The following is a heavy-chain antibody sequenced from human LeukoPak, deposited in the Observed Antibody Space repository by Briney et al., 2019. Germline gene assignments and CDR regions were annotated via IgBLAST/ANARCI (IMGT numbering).Heavy chain of an antibody. J-gene: IGHJ3*02. CDR1: GGSISSGGYY. V-gene: IGHV4-31*03. CDR2: IYYSGST. CDR3: ARDEGDYYDSSGFRAFDI. D-gene: IGHD3-22*01. Sequence: PSETLSLTCTVSGGSISSGGYYWSWIRQHPGTGLEWIGYIYYSGSTYYNPSLKSRVTISVDTSKNQFSLKLSSVTAADTAVYYCARDEGDYYDSSGFRAFDIWGQGTMVTVSS.